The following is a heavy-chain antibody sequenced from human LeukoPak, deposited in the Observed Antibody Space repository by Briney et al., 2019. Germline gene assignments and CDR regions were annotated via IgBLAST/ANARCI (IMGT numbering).Heavy chain of an antibody. D-gene: IGHD4-23*01. CDR3: ARVRRLVTAMTPYFDH. J-gene: IGHJ4*02. CDR1: GGSISSSSYY. CDR2: IYYSGST. Sequence: PSETLSLTCTVSGGSISSSSYYWGWIRQPPGKGLEWIGSIYYSGSTYYNPSLKSRVTISVDTSKNQFSLKLSSVTAADTAVYYCARVRRLVTAMTPYFDHWGQGTQVTVSS. V-gene: IGHV4-39*01.